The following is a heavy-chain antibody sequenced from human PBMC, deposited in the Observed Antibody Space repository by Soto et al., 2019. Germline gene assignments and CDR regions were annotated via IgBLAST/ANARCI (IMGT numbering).Heavy chain of an antibody. CDR3: AKPLWFGESVFDP. Sequence: EVQLSQSGGGLVQPGGSLRLSCAASGFTFSDYGMSWVRQAPGKGLEWVSTIRGSAGNTNYVDSVKGRFTISRDDTSNTVYLQMNSLRAEDTAVYYCAKPLWFGESVFDPWGQGTLVIVSS. J-gene: IGHJ5*02. CDR1: GFTFSDYG. D-gene: IGHD3-10*01. CDR2: IRGSAGNT. V-gene: IGHV3-23*01.